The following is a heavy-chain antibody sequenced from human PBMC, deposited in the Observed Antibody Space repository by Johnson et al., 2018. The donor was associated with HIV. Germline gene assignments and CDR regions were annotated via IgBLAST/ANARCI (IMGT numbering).Heavy chain of an antibody. Sequence: QMQLVESGGDLVQPGGSLRLSCAASGFTLTDHYMDWVRQAPGKGLEWVAFIRYDGSNKYYADSVKGRFTISRDNSKNTLYLQMNSLRAEDTAVYYCARDYRYGGNSAFDIWGQGTMVTVSS. CDR2: IRYDGSNK. CDR3: ARDYRYGGNSAFDI. J-gene: IGHJ3*02. V-gene: IGHV3-30*02. CDR1: GFTLTDHY. D-gene: IGHD4-23*01.